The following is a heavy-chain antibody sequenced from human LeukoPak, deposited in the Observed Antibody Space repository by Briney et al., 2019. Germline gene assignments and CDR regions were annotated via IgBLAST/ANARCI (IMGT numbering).Heavy chain of an antibody. CDR3: ARGGHRQKEF. J-gene: IGHJ4*02. Sequence: GGSLRLSCAASGFTLSNFWMTWVRQSPGKGLEWVAIIKYDGSVKYYADSVKGRFTISRDNANNSLYLQMSSLRAEDTAVYYCARGGHRQKEFWGQGTLATVSS. D-gene: IGHD3-10*01. V-gene: IGHV3-7*01. CDR1: GFTLSNFW. CDR2: IKYDGSVK.